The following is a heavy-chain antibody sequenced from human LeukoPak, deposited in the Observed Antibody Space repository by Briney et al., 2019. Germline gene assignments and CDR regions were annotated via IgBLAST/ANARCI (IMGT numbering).Heavy chain of an antibody. CDR1: GYTFTGYY. J-gene: IGHJ4*02. V-gene: IGHV1-2*02. Sequence: ASVKVSCKASGYTFTGYYMHWVRQAPGQGLEWMGWINPNSGGTNYAQKFQGRVTMTRDTSISTAYMELSRLRSDDTAVYYCARDPPDIVVVPAARDAYWGQGILVTVSS. CDR2: INPNSGGT. D-gene: IGHD2-2*01. CDR3: ARDPPDIVVVPAARDAY.